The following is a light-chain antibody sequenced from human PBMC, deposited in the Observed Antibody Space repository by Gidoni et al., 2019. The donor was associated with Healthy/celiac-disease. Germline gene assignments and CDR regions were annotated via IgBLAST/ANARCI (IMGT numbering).Light chain of an antibody. Sequence: ALTQPASVSASPGQSITISCTGTSSDVGCYNYVSWYQQRPATAPKLMIYDVSNRPSGVSNRFSGSKSGNTASLIFSRLQAEDEADYYCSSYTSSSTYVFGTGTKVTVL. CDR1: SSDVGCYNY. V-gene: IGLV2-14*01. J-gene: IGLJ1*01. CDR3: SSYTSSSTYV. CDR2: DVS.